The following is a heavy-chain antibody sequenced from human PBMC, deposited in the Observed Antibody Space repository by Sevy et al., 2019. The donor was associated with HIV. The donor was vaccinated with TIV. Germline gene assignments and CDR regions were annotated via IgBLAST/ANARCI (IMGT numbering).Heavy chain of an antibody. CDR2: INSDGKIA. CDR3: TIGSAGTAQH. V-gene: IGHV3-74*01. CDR1: GFTSGSFW. Sequence: GGSLRLSCAASGFTSGSFWMHWVRQTPGKGLIWVSHINSDGKIADYADSVEGRFTVSRDSAKNTQHLQMTSLGDEDTALYYCTIGSAGTAQHWGQGILVTVSS. J-gene: IGHJ4*02. D-gene: IGHD6-19*01.